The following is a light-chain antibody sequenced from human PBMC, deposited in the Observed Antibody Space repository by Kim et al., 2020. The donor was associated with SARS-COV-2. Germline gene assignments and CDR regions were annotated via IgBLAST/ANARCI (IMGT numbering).Light chain of an antibody. CDR2: EVS. J-gene: IGLJ3*02. CDR1: SSDVGNYKF. V-gene: IGLV2-23*02. CDR3: YSYAGSSTFGV. Sequence: QSALTQPASVSGSPGQSITISCTGTSSDVGNYKFVSWYQHHPGKAPKLMIYEVSKRTSGVSNRFSGSKSGNTASVTISGLQAEDEADYYCYSYAGSSTFGVFGGGAKLTVL.